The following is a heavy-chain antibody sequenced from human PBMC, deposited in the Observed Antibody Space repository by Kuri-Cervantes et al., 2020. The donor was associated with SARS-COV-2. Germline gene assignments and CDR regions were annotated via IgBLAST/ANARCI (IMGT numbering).Heavy chain of an antibody. D-gene: IGHD5-18*01. CDR3: ARDPPGIQLWLGDY. CDR2: SNPNSGSK. CDR1: GYTFTHYF. J-gene: IGHJ4*02. V-gene: IGHV1-2*04. Sequence: ASVKVSCKTSGYTFTHYFIHWVRQAPGQGLEWMGWSNPNSGSKKNAQNFQGWVTMTRDKSISTAYMELSRLKSDDTAVYYFARDPPGIQLWLGDYWGQGTPVTVSS.